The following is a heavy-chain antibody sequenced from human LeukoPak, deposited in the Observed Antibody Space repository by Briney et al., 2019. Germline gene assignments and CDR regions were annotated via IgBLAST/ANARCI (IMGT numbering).Heavy chain of an antibody. CDR2: IIPIFGTA. Sequence: ASVKVSCKASGGTFSNYAISWVRQAPGQGLEWMGGIIPIFGTANYAQKLQDRVTLSMEESTSTAYMELSSLRSEDTAVYYCAKRSLVEDQLETWGQGTLVIVSS. CDR3: AKRSLVEDQLET. V-gene: IGHV1-69*05. D-gene: IGHD5-24*01. J-gene: IGHJ4*02. CDR1: GGTFSNYA.